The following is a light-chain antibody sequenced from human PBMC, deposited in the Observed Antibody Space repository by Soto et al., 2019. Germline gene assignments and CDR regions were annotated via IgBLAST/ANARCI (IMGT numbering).Light chain of an antibody. J-gene: IGKJ1*01. V-gene: IGKV3-20*01. Sequence: EIELTQSPGTLSLSPGERDTLSCRASQSVSSSYLAWYQQKPGQAPRLLIYGASSRATGIPDRFIGSGSGTDFTLTISRREPEDFAVYYCQQYGSSPRTFAQGTKVDIK. CDR3: QQYGSSPRT. CDR1: QSVSSSY. CDR2: GAS.